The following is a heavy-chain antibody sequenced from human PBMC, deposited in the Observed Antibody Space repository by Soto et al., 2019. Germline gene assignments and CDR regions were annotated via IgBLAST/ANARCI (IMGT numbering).Heavy chain of an antibody. D-gene: IGHD3-9*01. J-gene: IGHJ6*02. V-gene: IGHV1-58*01. Sequence: WASVWVSCKTAAVSFTSSAGHWVRQPRGQRLEWIGWIVVGSGNTNYAQKFQERVTITRDMSTSTAYLELSSLRSEDTAVYYWAAATLYNISPGYYYPGTDDRG. CDR1: AVSFTSSA. CDR2: IVVGSGNT. CDR3: AAATLYNISPGYYYPGTDD.